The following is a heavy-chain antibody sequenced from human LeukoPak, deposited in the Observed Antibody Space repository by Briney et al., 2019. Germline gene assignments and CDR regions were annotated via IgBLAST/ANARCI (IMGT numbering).Heavy chain of an antibody. Sequence: ASVKVSCKASGYTFTSYYMHWVRQAPGQGLEWMGWFNPNSGGTNYAQKFQGRVTMTRDTSISTAYMELSRLRSDDTAVYYCARIGVVVTAIEGIHFDYWGQGTLVTVSS. J-gene: IGHJ4*02. CDR1: GYTFTSYY. CDR2: FNPNSGGT. V-gene: IGHV1-2*02. D-gene: IGHD2-21*02. CDR3: ARIGVVVTAIEGIHFDY.